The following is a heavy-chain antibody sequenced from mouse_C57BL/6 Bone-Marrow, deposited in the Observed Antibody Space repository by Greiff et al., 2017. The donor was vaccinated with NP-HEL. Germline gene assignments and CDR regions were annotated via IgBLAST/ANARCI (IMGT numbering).Heavy chain of an antibody. CDR2: IDPETGGT. D-gene: IGHD2-5*01. Sequence: VQLKESGAELVRPGASVTLSCKASGYTFTDYEMHWVKQTPVHGLEWIGAIDPETGGTAYNQKFKGKAILTADKSSSTAYMELRSLTSEDSAVYYCTESSNCPAWFAYWGQGTLVTVSA. CDR1: GYTFTDYE. CDR3: TESSNCPAWFAY. V-gene: IGHV1-15*01. J-gene: IGHJ3*01.